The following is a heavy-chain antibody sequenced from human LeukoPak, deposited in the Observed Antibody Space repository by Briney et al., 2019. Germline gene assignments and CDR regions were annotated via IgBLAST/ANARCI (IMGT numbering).Heavy chain of an antibody. CDR3: AREYCSGGSCYSPNNYFDY. V-gene: IGHV1-69*01. J-gene: IGHJ4*02. D-gene: IGHD2-15*01. CDR1: GGTFSSYA. Sequence: SVKVSCKASGGTFSSYAISWVRQAPGQGLEWMGGIIPIFGTANYAQKFQGRVTITADESTSTAYMEPSSLRSEDTAVYYCAREYCSGGSCYSPNNYFDYWGQGTLVTVSS. CDR2: IIPIFGTA.